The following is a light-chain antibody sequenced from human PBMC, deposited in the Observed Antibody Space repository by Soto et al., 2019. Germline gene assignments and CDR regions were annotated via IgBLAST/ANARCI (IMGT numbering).Light chain of an antibody. J-gene: IGKJ4*01. CDR3: QQSYSTPLT. CDR1: QRIRSY. Sequence: DIQMTQSPSSLSASVGDRVTITCRASQRIRSYLNWYQQKPGKAPKLLIYAASSLQSGVPSRFSGRGSGTDFTLTISSLQPEDFATDYCQQSYSTPLTFGGGTKVEIK. V-gene: IGKV1-39*01. CDR2: AAS.